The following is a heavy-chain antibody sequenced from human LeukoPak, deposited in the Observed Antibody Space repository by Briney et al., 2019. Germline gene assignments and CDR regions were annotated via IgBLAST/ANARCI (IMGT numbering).Heavy chain of an antibody. CDR2: IYPGDSDT. V-gene: IGHV5-51*01. CDR3: ARASTISALTPHARSPNWFDP. Sequence: GESLKISCKGSGYSFTSYWIGWVRQMPGKGLEWRGIIYPGDSDTRYTPSIQGQVTISADKSISTAYLQWSSLKASDTAMYYCARASTISALTPHARSPNWFDPWGQGTLVTVSS. CDR1: GYSFTSYW. J-gene: IGHJ5*02. D-gene: IGHD3-3*01.